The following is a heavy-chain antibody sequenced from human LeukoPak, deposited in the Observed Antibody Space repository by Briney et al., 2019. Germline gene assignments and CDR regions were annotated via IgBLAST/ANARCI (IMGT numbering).Heavy chain of an antibody. Sequence: GGSLRLSCAASGVTFSSYGMHWVRQAPGKGLEWVAVISNDGSNKHYADSVKGRFTISRDNSEDTLYLQMNSLRAEDTAVYYCAKDLTGVNYCLDQWGQGTLVTVSP. CDR3: AKDLTGVNYCLDQ. CDR1: GVTFSSYG. V-gene: IGHV3-30*18. D-gene: IGHD1-7*01. CDR2: ISNDGSNK. J-gene: IGHJ4*02.